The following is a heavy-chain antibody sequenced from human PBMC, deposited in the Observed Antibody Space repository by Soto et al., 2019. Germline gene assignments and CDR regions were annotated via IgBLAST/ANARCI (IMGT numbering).Heavy chain of an antibody. CDR3: ASEYCSGRSCYYYGMDV. J-gene: IGHJ6*02. Sequence: QVQLVESGGGVVQPGRSLRLSCAASGFTFSSYGMHWVRQAPGKGLEWVAIIWYDGSNKYYADSVKGRFTISIDNSKNTLYLQMNGLRAEDTAVYYCASEYCSGRSCYYYGMDVWGQGTTVTVSS. D-gene: IGHD2-15*01. V-gene: IGHV3-33*01. CDR2: IWYDGSNK. CDR1: GFTFSSYG.